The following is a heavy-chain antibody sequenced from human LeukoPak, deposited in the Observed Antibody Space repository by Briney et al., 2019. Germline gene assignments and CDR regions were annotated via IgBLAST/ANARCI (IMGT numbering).Heavy chain of an antibody. J-gene: IGHJ4*02. CDR1: GFTFSDYY. CDR3: ARYSSSYDTAFDY. CDR2: TSSSSSYT. D-gene: IGHD6-6*01. V-gene: IGHV3-11*06. Sequence: GGSLRLSCAASGFTFSDYYMSWIRQAPGKGLEWVSYTSSSSSYTNYADSVKGRFTISRDNAKNSLYLQMNSLRAEDTAVYYCARYSSSYDTAFDYWGQGTLVTVSS.